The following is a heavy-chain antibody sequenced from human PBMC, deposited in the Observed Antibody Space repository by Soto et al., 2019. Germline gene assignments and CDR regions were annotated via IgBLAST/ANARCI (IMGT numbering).Heavy chain of an antibody. CDR2: INSDGTST. D-gene: IGHD3-22*01. CDR1: GFTFSSYW. J-gene: IGHJ4*02. CDR3: ARGVEMKYYDSSGYLY. V-gene: IGHV3-74*01. Sequence: EVQLVESGGALVQPGGSLRLSCAASGFTFSSYWMHWVRQAPGKGLGWVSRINSDGTSTSYADSVRGRFTISRDNAKNTLDLQKNSLRAEETAVYYCARGVEMKYYDSSGYLYWGQGTLVTVSS.